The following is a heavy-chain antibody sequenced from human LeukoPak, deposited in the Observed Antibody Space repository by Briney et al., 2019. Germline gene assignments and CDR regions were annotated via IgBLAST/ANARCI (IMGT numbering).Heavy chain of an antibody. V-gene: IGHV4-30-2*01. J-gene: IGHJ4*02. Sequence: SQTLSLTCAVCGDSISSGDYSWSWIRQPPGKGLEWIGYIFHTGNTYHNPSLKSRVTISIDRSKNQFSLKLSSVTAADTAVYYCTRARESMAVSGSYFDYWGQGTLVTVSS. CDR2: IFHTGNT. CDR3: TRARESMAVSGSYFDY. D-gene: IGHD6-19*01. CDR1: GDSISSGDYS.